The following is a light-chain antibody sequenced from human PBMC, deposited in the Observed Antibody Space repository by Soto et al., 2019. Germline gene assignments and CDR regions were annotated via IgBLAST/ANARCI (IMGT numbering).Light chain of an antibody. V-gene: IGLV2-14*01. Sequence: QSVLTQPGSVSGSPGQSITISCTGTSRDVGGYNYVSWYQQQPGKAPKFMIYDVTNRPSGVSNRFSGSKSGNTASLTISGLQAEDEADSYCCSYTTSNTRQIVFGTGTKVTVL. CDR2: DVT. CDR1: SRDVGGYNY. CDR3: CSYTTSNTRQIV. J-gene: IGLJ1*01.